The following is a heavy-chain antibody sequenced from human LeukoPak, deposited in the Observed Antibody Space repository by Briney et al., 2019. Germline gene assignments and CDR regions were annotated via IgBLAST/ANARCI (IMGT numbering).Heavy chain of an antibody. V-gene: IGHV4-59*08. Sequence: SETLSLTCTVSGGSISSYYWSWIRQPPGKGLEWIGYIYYSGSTNYNPPLKSRVTISVDTSKNQFSLKLTSVTAADTAFYYCARHISEDPGDFDYWGQGTLVTVSS. CDR1: GGSISSYY. J-gene: IGHJ4*02. CDR2: IYYSGST. CDR3: ARHISEDPGDFDY.